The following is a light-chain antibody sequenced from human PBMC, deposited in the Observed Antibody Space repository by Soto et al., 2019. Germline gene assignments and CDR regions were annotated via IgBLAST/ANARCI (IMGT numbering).Light chain of an antibody. CDR2: EVS. CDR3: SSYAGSSTV. V-gene: IGLV2-8*01. CDR1: SSDVGGSND. Sequence: QSVLTQPPSASGSPGQSVTISCSGTSSDVGGSNDVSLYQQHPGKAPKLMIYEVSYRPSGVPDRFSGSKSXNTAFLIVSGLQAEDEADYYCSSYAGSSTVFGTGTKVTVL. J-gene: IGLJ1*01.